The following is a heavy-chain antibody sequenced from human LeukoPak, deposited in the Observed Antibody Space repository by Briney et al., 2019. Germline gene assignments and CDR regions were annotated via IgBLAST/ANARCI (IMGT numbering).Heavy chain of an antibody. CDR2: IWYDGSNK. V-gene: IGHV3-33*01. CDR1: GFTFSSYG. Sequence: QPGRSLRLSCAASGFTFSSYGMHWVRQAPGKGLEWVAVIWYDGSNKYYADSEKGRFTISRDNSKNTLYLQMNSLRAEDTAVYYCARELSGTSFDYWGQGTLVTVSS. CDR3: ARELSGTSFDY. J-gene: IGHJ4*02. D-gene: IGHD1-1*01.